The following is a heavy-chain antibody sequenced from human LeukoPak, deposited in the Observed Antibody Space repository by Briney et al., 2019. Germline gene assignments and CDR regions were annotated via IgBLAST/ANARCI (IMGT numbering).Heavy chain of an antibody. Sequence: SETLSLTCTVSGGSISSYYWSWIRQPPGKGLEWIGYIYYSGSTNYNPSLKSRVTISVDTSKNQFSLKLSSVTAADTAVYYCARGRRAPTYYYDSSGLKKYYFDYWGQGILVTVSS. J-gene: IGHJ4*02. V-gene: IGHV4-59*01. D-gene: IGHD3-22*01. CDR1: GGSISSYY. CDR2: IYYSGST. CDR3: ARGRRAPTYYYDSSGLKKYYFDY.